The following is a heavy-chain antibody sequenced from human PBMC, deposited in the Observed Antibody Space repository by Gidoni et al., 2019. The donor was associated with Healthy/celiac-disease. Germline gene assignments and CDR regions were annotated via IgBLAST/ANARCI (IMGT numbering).Heavy chain of an antibody. CDR2: ISGSGGST. Sequence: EVQLLASGGGLVQPGGSLRLSCAASGFTFSSYAMSWVRQAPGKGLEWVSAISGSGGSTYYADSVKGRFTISRDNSKNTLYLQMNSLRAEDTAVYYCAKDQRQYSSSWYRWFDPWGQGTLVTVSS. CDR3: AKDQRQYSSSWYRWFDP. V-gene: IGHV3-23*01. J-gene: IGHJ5*02. CDR1: GFTFSSYA. D-gene: IGHD6-13*01.